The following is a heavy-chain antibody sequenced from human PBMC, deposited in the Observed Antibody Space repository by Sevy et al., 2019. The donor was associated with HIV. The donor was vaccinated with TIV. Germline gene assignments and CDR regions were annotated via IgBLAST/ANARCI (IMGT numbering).Heavy chain of an antibody. J-gene: IGHJ4*02. D-gene: IGHD2-21*02. V-gene: IGHV1-2*06. Sequence: ASVKVSCKASGYTFTGYYMHWVRQAHGQGLEWMGRINPNSGGTNYAQKFQGRVTMTRDTSISTAYMELSRLRSDDTAVYYCARDQEVTYDFDYWGQGTLVTVSS. CDR2: INPNSGGT. CDR3: ARDQEVTYDFDY. CDR1: GYTFTGYY.